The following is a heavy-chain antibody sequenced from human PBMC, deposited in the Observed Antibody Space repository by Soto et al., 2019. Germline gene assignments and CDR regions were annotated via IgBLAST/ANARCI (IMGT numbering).Heavy chain of an antibody. Sequence: ASVKVSCKASGYTFTSYGISWVRQAPGQGLEWMGWISAYNGNTNYAQKLQGRVTITTDTSTSTAYMELRSLRSDDTAVYYCARGNYDFWSGHYYYYYYMDVWGKGTTVTVSS. CDR1: GYTFTSYG. CDR2: ISAYNGNT. D-gene: IGHD3-3*01. J-gene: IGHJ6*03. CDR3: ARGNYDFWSGHYYYYYYMDV. V-gene: IGHV1-18*01.